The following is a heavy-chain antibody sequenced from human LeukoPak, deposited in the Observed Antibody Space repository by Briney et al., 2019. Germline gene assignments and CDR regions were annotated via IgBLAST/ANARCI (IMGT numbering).Heavy chain of an antibody. CDR2: IYYSGST. Sequence: SETLSLTCTDPGGSISSYYWSWIRQPPGKGLEWIGYIYYSGSTNYNPSLKSRVTISVDTSKNQFSLKLTSVTAAHTALYYCARQLCGGDCYPSWFDLWGQGTLVTVSS. CDR3: ARQLCGGDCYPSWFDL. J-gene: IGHJ5*02. V-gene: IGHV4-59*08. D-gene: IGHD2-21*02. CDR1: GGSISSYY.